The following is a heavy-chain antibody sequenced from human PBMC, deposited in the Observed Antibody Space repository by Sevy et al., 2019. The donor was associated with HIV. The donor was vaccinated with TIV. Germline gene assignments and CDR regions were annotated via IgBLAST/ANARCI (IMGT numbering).Heavy chain of an antibody. Sequence: GGSLRLSCTASGFIFSHYSMNWVRQAPGKGLEGVSSISTSSTYIYYADSVKGRFTISRDNAKNLLYLQMNSLRAEDTAVYQCARDRGVGTSSYGMDVWGQGTTVTVSS. J-gene: IGHJ6*02. CDR2: ISTSSTYI. V-gene: IGHV3-21*01. CDR1: GFIFSHYS. CDR3: ARDRGVGTSSYGMDV. D-gene: IGHD1-26*01.